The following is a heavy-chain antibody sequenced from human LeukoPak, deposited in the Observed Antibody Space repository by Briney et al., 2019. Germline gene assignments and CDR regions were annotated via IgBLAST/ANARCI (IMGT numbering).Heavy chain of an antibody. CDR3: ARDGGFEYSSHDY. J-gene: IGHJ4*02. CDR1: GFTFSSYA. Sequence: GGSLRLSCAASGFTFSSYAMSWVRQAPGKGLEWVSVISGSGGSTYYADSVKGRFTISRDNAKNTLYLQMNSLRAEDTAVYYCARDGGFEYSSHDYWGQGTLVTVSS. V-gene: IGHV3-23*01. CDR2: ISGSGGST. D-gene: IGHD6-6*01.